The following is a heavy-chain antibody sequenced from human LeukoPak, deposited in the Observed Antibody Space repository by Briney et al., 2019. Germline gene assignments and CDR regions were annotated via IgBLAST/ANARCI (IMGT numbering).Heavy chain of an antibody. V-gene: IGHV4-39*01. CDR1: GGSISSSSYY. CDR3: ARSYYYYYFDY. Sequence: SETLSLTCTVSGGSISSSSYYWGWIRQPPGKGLEWIGSTYYSGSTYYNPSLKSRVTISVDTSKNQFSLKLSSVTAADTAVYYCARSYYYYYFDYWGQGTLVTVSS. CDR2: TYYSGST. J-gene: IGHJ4*02. D-gene: IGHD3-10*01.